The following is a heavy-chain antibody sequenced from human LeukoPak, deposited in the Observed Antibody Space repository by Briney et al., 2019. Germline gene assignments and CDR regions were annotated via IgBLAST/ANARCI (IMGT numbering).Heavy chain of an antibody. CDR2: ISASGGNT. Sequence: GGSLRLSCVASGFTFSSYAMSWVRQAPGKGLEWVSSISASGGNTYYADSVQGRFTISRDNSKNTLYLQMNSLRAEDTVVFYCAKGDRSGSYSYFDYWGQGPLVTVSS. J-gene: IGHJ4*02. D-gene: IGHD3-10*01. V-gene: IGHV3-23*01. CDR1: GFTFSSYA. CDR3: AKGDRSGSYSYFDY.